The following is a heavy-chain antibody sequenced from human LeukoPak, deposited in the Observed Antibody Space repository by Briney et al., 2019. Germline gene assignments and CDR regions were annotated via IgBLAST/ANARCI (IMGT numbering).Heavy chain of an antibody. V-gene: IGHV3-30*02. CDR3: AKVIYGAYTNPSWFDP. Sequence: GGSLRLSCAASGFTFSSYGMHWVRQAPGKGLEWVAFIRYDGSNKYYADSVKGRFTISRDNSKNTLYLQMNSLRAEDTAVYYCAKVIYGAYTNPSWFDPWGQGTLVTVSS. CDR2: IRYDGSNK. D-gene: IGHD4-17*01. CDR1: GFTFSSYG. J-gene: IGHJ5*02.